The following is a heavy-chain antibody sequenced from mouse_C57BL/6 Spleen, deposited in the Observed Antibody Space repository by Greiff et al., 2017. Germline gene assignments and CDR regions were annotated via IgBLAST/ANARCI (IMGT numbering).Heavy chain of an antibody. CDR1: GYAFTNYL. CDR3: ARGRTTGYYCDY. CDR2: INPGSGGT. Sequence: QVQLQQSGAELVRPGTSVKVSCKASGYAFTNYLIEWVKQRPGQGLEWIGVINPGSGGTNYNEKFKGKATLTADKSSSTAYMQLSSLTSEDSAVYFCARGRTTGYYCDYWGQGTTLTVSS. J-gene: IGHJ2*01. D-gene: IGHD1-1*01. V-gene: IGHV1-54*01.